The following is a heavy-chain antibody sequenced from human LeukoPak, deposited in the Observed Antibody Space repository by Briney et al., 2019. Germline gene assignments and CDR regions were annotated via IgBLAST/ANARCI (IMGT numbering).Heavy chain of an antibody. D-gene: IGHD3-16*01. CDR2: IYTSGST. V-gene: IGHV4-4*07. J-gene: IGHJ4*02. CDR3: ARVTEDYFDY. Sequence: PSETLSLTCTVSGGSISRYYWSWIREPAGEGLEWIGRIYTSGSTNYNPSLKSRVTISVDKSKNPLSLKLTSVTAADTAVYYCARVTEDYFDYWGQGTLVTVSP. CDR1: GGSISRYY.